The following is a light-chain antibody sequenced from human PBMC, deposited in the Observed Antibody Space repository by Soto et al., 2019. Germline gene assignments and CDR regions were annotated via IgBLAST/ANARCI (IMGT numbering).Light chain of an antibody. CDR3: QQFDDSPFT. CDR2: GAS. CDR1: QSVSSSF. V-gene: IGKV3-20*01. J-gene: IGKJ3*01. Sequence: EIVLTQSPDTLSLSPGERVTLSCRASQSVSSSFLAWYQQKPGQAPRLLIYGASSRATGIPDRFSGSGSGTDFTLTITRLEPEDFAVYYCQQFDDSPFTFGPGTKVDIK.